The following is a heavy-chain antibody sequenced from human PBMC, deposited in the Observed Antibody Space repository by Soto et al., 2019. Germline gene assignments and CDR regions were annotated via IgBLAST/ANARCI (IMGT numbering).Heavy chain of an antibody. CDR2: IAFDGINT. CDR3: ARPSTSGRTAYYYGMDV. CDR1: GFTFSDYG. J-gene: IGHJ6*02. Sequence: GSLRLSCAASGFTFSDYGLHWVRQAPGKGLEWVAVIAFDGINTYYTDSVKGRFTISKDDSRNTLFLDMNSLRTEDTAVYYCARPSTSGRTAYYYGMDVWGQGTTVTVS. D-gene: IGHD6-19*01. V-gene: IGHV3-30*03.